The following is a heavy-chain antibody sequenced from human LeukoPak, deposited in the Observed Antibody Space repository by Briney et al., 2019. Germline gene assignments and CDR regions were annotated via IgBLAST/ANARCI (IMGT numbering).Heavy chain of an antibody. CDR3: ARGEGSYDFLTGIFDY. CDR1: GFTFSTYG. J-gene: IGHJ4*02. D-gene: IGHD3-9*01. Sequence: PGGSLRLSCAASGFTFSTYGMSWVRQGPGKGLEWVSVIDGSGGSTHYADSVKGRFTISRDNSKNTLYLQMNSLRAEDTAVYYCARGEGSYDFLTGIFDYWGQGTLVTVSS. V-gene: IGHV3-23*01. CDR2: IDGSGGST.